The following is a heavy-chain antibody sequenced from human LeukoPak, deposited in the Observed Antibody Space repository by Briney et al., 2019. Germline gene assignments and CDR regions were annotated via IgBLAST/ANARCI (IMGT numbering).Heavy chain of an antibody. V-gene: IGHV3-23*01. CDR2: ISGSGGST. CDR1: GFTFSSYA. J-gene: IGHJ4*02. D-gene: IGHD1-26*01. CDR3: ASSGNYYPYLLDY. Sequence: LPGGSLRLSCAASGFTFSSYAMSWVRQAPGKGLEWVSAISGSGGSTYYADSVKGRFTISRDNSKNTLYLQMNSLRAEDTAVYFCASSGNYYPYLLDYWGQGTLVTVSS.